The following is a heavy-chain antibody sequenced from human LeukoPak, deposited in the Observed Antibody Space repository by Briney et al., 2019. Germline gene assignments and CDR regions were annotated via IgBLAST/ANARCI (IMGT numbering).Heavy chain of an antibody. CDR1: GFTFSNAW. J-gene: IGHJ4*02. D-gene: IGHD3-10*01. CDR3: ARANGSGKRPYFDY. V-gene: IGHV3-21*01. Sequence: GGSLRLSCAASGFTFSNAWMNWVRQAPGKGLEWVSSISSSSSYIYYADSVKGRFTISRDNTKNSLYLQMNSLRAEDTAVYYCARANGSGKRPYFDYWGQGTLVTVSS. CDR2: ISSSSSYI.